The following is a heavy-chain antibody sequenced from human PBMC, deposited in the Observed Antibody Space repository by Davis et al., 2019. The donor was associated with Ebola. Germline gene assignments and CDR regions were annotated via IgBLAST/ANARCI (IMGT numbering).Heavy chain of an antibody. D-gene: IGHD1-14*01. CDR3: ARSDRYMDV. Sequence: PSETLSLTCAVYGGSFSGYYWSWIRQPPGKRLEWIGETNHSGNTNNNPSLKSRVTISVDTSKNQFSLKLSSVTAADTAVYYCARSDRYMDVWGKGTTVTVSS. V-gene: IGHV4-34*01. CDR1: GGSFSGYY. J-gene: IGHJ6*03. CDR2: TNHSGNT.